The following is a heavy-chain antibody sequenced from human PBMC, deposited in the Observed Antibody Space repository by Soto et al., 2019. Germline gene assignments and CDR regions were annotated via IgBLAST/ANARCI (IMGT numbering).Heavy chain of an antibody. Sequence: EVQLVESGGGLVQPGGSLRLSCSASGFTFSSYAMHWVRQAPGKGLEYVSAISSNGGSTYYAGSVKGRFTISRDNSKNTLYLQMSSLRAEDTAVYYCVKQDGYSYAFDIWGQGTMVTVSS. D-gene: IGHD5-18*01. V-gene: IGHV3-64D*06. CDR2: ISSNGGST. CDR3: VKQDGYSYAFDI. J-gene: IGHJ3*02. CDR1: GFTFSSYA.